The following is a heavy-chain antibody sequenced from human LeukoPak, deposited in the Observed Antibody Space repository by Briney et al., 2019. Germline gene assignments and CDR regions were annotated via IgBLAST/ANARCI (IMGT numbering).Heavy chain of an antibody. CDR2: IQQEGSQK. Sequence: PGGSLRLTCVGSAFTFSNYWMSWVRQAPGKGLEWVANIQQEGSQKYYVDSVKGRFTISRDNAKNSMFLQMNSLRAEDTAVYYCARPHLDILTGYYSLHYMDVWGKGTTVTVSS. D-gene: IGHD3-9*01. J-gene: IGHJ6*03. CDR1: AFTFSNYW. CDR3: ARPHLDILTGYYSLHYMDV. V-gene: IGHV3-7*01.